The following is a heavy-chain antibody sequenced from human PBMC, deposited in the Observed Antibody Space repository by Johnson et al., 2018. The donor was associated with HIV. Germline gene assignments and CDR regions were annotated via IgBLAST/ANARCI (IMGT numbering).Heavy chain of an antibody. CDR2: ISYDGSNK. Sequence: QVQLVESGGAVVQPGRSLRLSCAASGFTFSSYGIHWVRQAPGKGLEWVAVISYDGSNKYYADSVKGRFTISRDNSKNTLFLQMNSLRAEDTAVYYCARDTPFDTWGQGTMVTVSS. V-gene: IGHV3-30-3*01. CDR3: ARDTPFDT. J-gene: IGHJ3*02. CDR1: GFTFSSYG.